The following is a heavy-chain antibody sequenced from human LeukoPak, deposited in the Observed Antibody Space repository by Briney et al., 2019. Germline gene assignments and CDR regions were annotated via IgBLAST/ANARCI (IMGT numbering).Heavy chain of an antibody. J-gene: IGHJ4*02. CDR2: IYYSGST. CDR3: ARDTTDYAFDY. CDR1: GGSISSSSYY. Sequence: SETLSLTCTVSGGSISSSSYYWGWIRQPPGKGLEWIGSIYYSGSTYYNPSLKSRVTISVDTSKNQFSLKLSSVTAADTAVYYCARDTTDYAFDYWGQGTLVTVSS. V-gene: IGHV4-39*07. D-gene: IGHD4-17*01.